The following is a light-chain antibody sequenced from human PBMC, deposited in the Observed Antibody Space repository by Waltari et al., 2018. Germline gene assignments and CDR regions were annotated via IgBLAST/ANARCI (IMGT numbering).Light chain of an antibody. CDR3: QRHTNWPFA. CDR2: DAS. V-gene: IGKV3-11*01. J-gene: IGKJ5*01. CDR1: QSVSSS. Sequence: EIVFTQSPATLSLSPVERATLSCRASQSVSSSLAWYQQKPGQAPRLLIYDASSRATGIPDKFSGSGSGTDFTLTISSLEPEDFGVYYCQRHTNWPFAFGQGTRLEIK.